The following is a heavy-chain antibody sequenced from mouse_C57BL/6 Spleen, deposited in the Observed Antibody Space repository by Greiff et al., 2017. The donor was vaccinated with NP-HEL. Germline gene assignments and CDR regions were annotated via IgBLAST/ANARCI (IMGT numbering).Heavy chain of an antibody. D-gene: IGHD2-3*01. V-gene: IGHV5-4*01. J-gene: IGHJ4*01. CDR2: ISDGGSYT. CDR3: ARDGTGGYYGAMDY. Sequence: EVMLVESGGGLVKPGGSLKLSCAASGFTFSSYAMSWVRQTPEKRLEWVATISDGGSYTYYPDNVKGRFTISRDNAKNNLYLQMSHLKSEDTAMYYCARDGTGGYYGAMDYWGQGTSVTVSS. CDR1: GFTFSSYA.